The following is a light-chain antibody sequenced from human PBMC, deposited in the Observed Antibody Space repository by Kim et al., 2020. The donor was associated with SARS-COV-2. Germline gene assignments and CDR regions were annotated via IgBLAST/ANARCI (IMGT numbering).Light chain of an antibody. Sequence: NFMLTQPHSVSESPGKTVTISCTRSSGSIASNYVQWYQLRPGSAPTTVIYEDDQRPSGAPDRLSGSIDSSSNSASLTISGLKTEDEADYYCQSYDSSNSWVFGGGTQLTVL. J-gene: IGLJ3*02. CDR2: EDD. V-gene: IGLV6-57*04. CDR3: QSYDSSNSWV. CDR1: SGSIASNY.